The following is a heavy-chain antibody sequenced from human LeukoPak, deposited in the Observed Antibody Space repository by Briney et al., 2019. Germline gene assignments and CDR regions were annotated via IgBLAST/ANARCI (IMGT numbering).Heavy chain of an antibody. V-gene: IGHV5-10-1*01. D-gene: IGHD3-10*01. CDR3: ARGDYGSEYYFDY. Sequence: GESLKISCKGSVYSFTSYWISWVRQMPGKGLEWMGRIDPSDSYTNYSPSFQGHVTISADKSISTAYLQWSSLKASDTAMYYCARGDYGSEYYFDYWGQGTLVTVSS. CDR2: IDPSDSYT. CDR1: VYSFTSYW. J-gene: IGHJ4*02.